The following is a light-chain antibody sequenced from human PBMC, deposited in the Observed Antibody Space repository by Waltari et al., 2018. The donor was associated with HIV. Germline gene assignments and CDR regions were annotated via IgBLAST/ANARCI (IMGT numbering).Light chain of an antibody. V-gene: IGLV2-14*01. J-gene: IGLJ2*01. Sequence: QSALTQPASVSGSPGQSIVLPCTGSSSDLGYSDYASWYQQYPGQAPKALIYEVTSRPSGTSSRFSGSKSATTAFLAISKLQTDDEADYFCSSYTRRGTVVFGGGTRLTVL. CDR3: SSYTRRGTVV. CDR2: EVT. CDR1: SSDLGYSDY.